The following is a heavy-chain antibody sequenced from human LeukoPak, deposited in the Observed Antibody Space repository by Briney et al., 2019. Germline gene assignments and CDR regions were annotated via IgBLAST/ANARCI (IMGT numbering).Heavy chain of an antibody. CDR3: ARFDSDYDSYFDY. CDR2: MSSSRSYM. D-gene: IGHD5-12*01. CDR1: GFTFSSYT. J-gene: IGHJ4*02. Sequence: GGSLRLSCAASGFTFSSYTMSWVRQAPGKGLEWVSSMSSSRSYMYYADSVKGRFTISRDNAKNSLYLQMNSLRAEDTAVYYCARFDSDYDSYFDYWGKGTLVTVSS. V-gene: IGHV3-21*01.